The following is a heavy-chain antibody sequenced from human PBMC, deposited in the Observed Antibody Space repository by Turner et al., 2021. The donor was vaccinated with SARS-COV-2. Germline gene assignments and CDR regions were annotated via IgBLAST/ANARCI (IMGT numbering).Heavy chain of an antibody. J-gene: IGHJ4*02. Sequence: EVQLVESGGGLVQPGGSLRLSCAVSGFPVSNNYMSWVRQAPVKGLEWVSVIYSGCNTFYADSVKGRFTISRDSSKNTLDLQMNSLRPEDTAVYYCARKNYGADRDYWGQGTLVTVSS. CDR2: IYSGCNT. D-gene: IGHD4-17*01. CDR1: GFPVSNNY. CDR3: ARKNYGADRDY. V-gene: IGHV3-53*04.